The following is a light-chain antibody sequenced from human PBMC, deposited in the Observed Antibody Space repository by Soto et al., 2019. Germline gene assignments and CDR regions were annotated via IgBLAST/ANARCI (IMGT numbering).Light chain of an antibody. J-gene: IGLJ2*01. CDR2: GNT. Sequence: QSVLTQPPSVSGAPGQRVTISSTGSSPKMGAVYEVHWYQQLPGRAPKLFIYGNTNRPSGVPDRFSGSKSGTSASLAITGLQAEDEADYYCLTFDSSLSVVFGGGTKVTVL. CDR3: LTFDSSLSVV. CDR1: SPKMGAVYE. V-gene: IGLV1-40*01.